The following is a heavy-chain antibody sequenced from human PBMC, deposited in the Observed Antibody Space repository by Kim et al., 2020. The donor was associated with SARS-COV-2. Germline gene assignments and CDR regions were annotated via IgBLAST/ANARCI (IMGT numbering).Heavy chain of an antibody. Sequence: GGSLRLSCAASGFTFNNYAMSWVRQAPGKGLEWVSGIRDSGGSTKYADSVKGWFSISRDNSKNTLYLQMDSLRAEDTAVYYCAKVTSGSSGWFEYFQHWGQGTLVTVSS. J-gene: IGHJ1*01. CDR3: AKVTSGSSGWFEYFQH. CDR2: IRDSGGST. D-gene: IGHD6-19*01. CDR1: GFTFNNYA. V-gene: IGHV3-23*01.